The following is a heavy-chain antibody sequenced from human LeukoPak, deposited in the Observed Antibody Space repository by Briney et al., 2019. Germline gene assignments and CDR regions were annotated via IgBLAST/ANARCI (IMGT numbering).Heavy chain of an antibody. CDR3: AREGGGYYDSSGYYYY. V-gene: IGHV3-7*01. Sequence: VGSLRLSCAASGFSFSSYWMSWVRQAPGKGLEWVANIKQDGRGKYYVDSVKGRFTISRDNAKNSLYLQMNSLRAEETAVYLCAREGGGYYDSSGYYYYWGQGILVTVSS. CDR1: GFSFSSYW. CDR2: IKQDGRGK. J-gene: IGHJ4*02. D-gene: IGHD3-22*01.